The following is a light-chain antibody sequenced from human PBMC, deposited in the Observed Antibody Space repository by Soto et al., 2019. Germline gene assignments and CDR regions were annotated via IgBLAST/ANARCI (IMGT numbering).Light chain of an antibody. J-gene: IGLJ1*01. V-gene: IGLV1-40*01. Sequence: QTVVTQPPSVSGAPGQRVTISCTGSSSNIGAGYDVHWYQQLPGTAPKLLIYGNSNRPSGVPDRFSGSKSGTSASLAITGLQAEDEADYYCQSYDSSLSGRYVFGPGTKLTVL. CDR3: QSYDSSLSGRYV. CDR2: GNS. CDR1: SSNIGAGYD.